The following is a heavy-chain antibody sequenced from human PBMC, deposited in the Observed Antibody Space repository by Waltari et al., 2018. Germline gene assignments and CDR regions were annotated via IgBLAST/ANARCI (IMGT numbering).Heavy chain of an antibody. CDR2: IVGGSGNT. D-gene: IGHD2-2*01. CDR1: GFTFTSSA. V-gene: IGHV1-58*01. Sequence: QMQLVQSGPEVKKPGTSVKVSCKASGFTFTSSALQWVRQARGQLLEWIGWIVGGSGNTNYAQKFQERVTITRDMSTSTAYMELSSLRSEDTAVYYCAADSSTSRRYYYYYMDVWGKGTTVTVSS. J-gene: IGHJ6*03. CDR3: AADSSTSRRYYYYYMDV.